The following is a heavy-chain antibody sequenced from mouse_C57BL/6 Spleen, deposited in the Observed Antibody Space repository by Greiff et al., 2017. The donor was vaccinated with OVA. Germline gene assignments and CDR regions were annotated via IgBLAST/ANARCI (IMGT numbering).Heavy chain of an antibody. CDR3: ARSRGSSYGYFDV. CDR2: ISYSGST. Sequence: EVKLEESGPGLAKPSQTLSLTCSVTGYSITSDYWNWIRKFPGNKLEYMGYISYSGSTYYNPSLKSRISITRDTSKNQYYLQLNSVTTEDTATYYCARSRGSSYGYFDVWGTGTTVTVSS. D-gene: IGHD1-1*01. V-gene: IGHV3-8*01. CDR1: GYSITSDY. J-gene: IGHJ1*03.